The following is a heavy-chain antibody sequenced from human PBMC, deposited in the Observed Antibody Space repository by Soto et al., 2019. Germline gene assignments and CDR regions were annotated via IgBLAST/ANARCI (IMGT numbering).Heavy chain of an antibody. CDR1: GFTVGSNY. J-gene: IGHJ6*02. CDR2: IYSGGST. D-gene: IGHD2-8*01. Sequence: GGSLRLSCAASGFTVGSNYMSWVRQAPGKGLEWVSVIYSGGSTYYADSVKGRFTISRDNSGNTLFLEMYSLRAEDTAVYYCARESREMVYAIPYYYYYGMDVLGQGTTVTVSS. CDR3: ARESREMVYAIPYYYYYGMDV. V-gene: IGHV3-53*01.